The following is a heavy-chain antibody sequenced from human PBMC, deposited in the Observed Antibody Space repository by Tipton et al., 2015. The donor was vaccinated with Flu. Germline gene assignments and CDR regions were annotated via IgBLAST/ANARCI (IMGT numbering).Heavy chain of an antibody. J-gene: IGHJ4*02. V-gene: IGHV3-7*01. CDR3: TADLGY. CDR2: IKHDGSEK. Sequence: GSLRLSCAASGFAFSSYWILWVRQAPGKGLEWVANIKHDGSEKYYVDSVEGRFTISRDNAKNSLYLQMNSLRAEDTAVYYCTADLGYWGQGTLVTVSS. CDR1: GFAFSSYW.